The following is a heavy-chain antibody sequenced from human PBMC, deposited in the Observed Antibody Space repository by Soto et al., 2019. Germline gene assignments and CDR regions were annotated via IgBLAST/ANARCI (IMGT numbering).Heavy chain of an antibody. CDR2: INPSDGNR. D-gene: IGHD3-22*01. Sequence: PRKGLEWMGWINPSDGNRNFAQKFEDRVTMTTATSTNTVFLELRSLKSDDTAIYYCARDRLRGYDSSGFYSWGQGTMVTVSS. J-gene: IGHJ4*02. V-gene: IGHV1-18*01. CDR3: ARDRLRGYDSSGFYS.